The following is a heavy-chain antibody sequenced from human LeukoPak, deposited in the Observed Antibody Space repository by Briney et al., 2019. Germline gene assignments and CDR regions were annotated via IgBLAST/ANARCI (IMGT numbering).Heavy chain of an antibody. CDR3: ARLGIGSSWLGFDY. J-gene: IGHJ4*02. CDR1: GGSISSSNW. Sequence: SGTLSLTCAVSGGSISSSNWWSWVRQPPGKGLEWIGEIYHSGSTIYNPSLKSRVTISVDKSKNQFSLKLSSVTAADTAVYYCARLGIGSSWLGFDYWGQGTLVTVSS. V-gene: IGHV4-4*02. D-gene: IGHD6-13*01. CDR2: IYHSGST.